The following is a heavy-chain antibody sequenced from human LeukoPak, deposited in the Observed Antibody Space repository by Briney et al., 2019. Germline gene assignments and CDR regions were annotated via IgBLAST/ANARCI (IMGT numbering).Heavy chain of an antibody. Sequence: GGSLRLSCAASGFTFSDYAMHWVRQAPGKGLEWVAVISKDGSDKYYPGSVRGRFTISRDNSKNTLYLQMNSLKPEDTAVYYCAKGKPSSLWPPFDDWGQGTLVTVSS. J-gene: IGHJ4*02. CDR2: ISKDGSDK. D-gene: IGHD5-18*01. CDR1: GFTFSDYA. CDR3: AKGKPSSLWPPFDD. V-gene: IGHV3-30-3*01.